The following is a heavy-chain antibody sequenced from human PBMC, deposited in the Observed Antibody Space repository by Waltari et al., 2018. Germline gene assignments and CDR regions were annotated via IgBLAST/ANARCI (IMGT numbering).Heavy chain of an antibody. CDR3: ARVNSLGGATFDY. D-gene: IGHD1-26*01. V-gene: IGHV4-30-2*01. J-gene: IGHJ4*02. Sequence: QLQLQESGSGLVKPSQTLSLTCAVSGGSISSGGYSWSCIRQPPGKGLEWIGYIYHSGSTYYNPALKSRVTISVDRSKNQFSLKLSSVTAADTAVYYCARVNSLGGATFDYWGQGTLVTVSS. CDR2: IYHSGST. CDR1: GGSISSGGYS.